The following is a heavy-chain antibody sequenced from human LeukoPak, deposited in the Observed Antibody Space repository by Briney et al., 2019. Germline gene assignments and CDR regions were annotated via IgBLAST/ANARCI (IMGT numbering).Heavy chain of an antibody. CDR1: GFTFSSYA. V-gene: IGHV3-74*01. J-gene: IGHJ5*02. CDR3: ARGNYDILTGYYSPAGWFDP. D-gene: IGHD3-9*01. Sequence: QPGGSLRLSCAASGFTFSSYAMSWVRQAPGKGLVWVSRINSDGSSTSYADSVKGRFTISRDNAKNTLYLQMNSLRAEDTAVYYCARGNYDILTGYYSPAGWFDPWGQGTLVTVSS. CDR2: INSDGSST.